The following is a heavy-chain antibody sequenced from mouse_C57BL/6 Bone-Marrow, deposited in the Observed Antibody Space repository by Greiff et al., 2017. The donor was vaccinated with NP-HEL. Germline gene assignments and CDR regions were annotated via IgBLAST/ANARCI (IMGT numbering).Heavy chain of an antibody. CDR2: ISSGGSYT. D-gene: IGHD2-5*01. CDR1: GFTFSSYG. V-gene: IGHV5-6*02. CDR3: AREDSDYSYYAIDY. Sequence: DVMLVESGGDLVKPGGSLKLSCAASGFTFSSYGMSWVRQTPDKRLEWVATISSGGSYTYYPDSVKGRFTISRDNDKNTLYLQMSSLKSEETDMYYCAREDSDYSYYAIDYWGQGTSVTVSS. J-gene: IGHJ4*01.